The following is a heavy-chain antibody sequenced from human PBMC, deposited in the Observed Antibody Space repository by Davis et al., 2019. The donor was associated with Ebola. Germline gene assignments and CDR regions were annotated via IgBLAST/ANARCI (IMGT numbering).Heavy chain of an antibody. Sequence: AASVKVSCKASGGTFSSYGISWVRQAPGQGLEWMGGIIPIFGTANYAQKFQGRVTITADESTSTAYMELSRLRSEDTAVYYCARGVFGDYYYGMDVWGQGTTVTVSS. CDR2: IIPIFGTA. CDR1: GGTFSSYG. V-gene: IGHV1-69*13. J-gene: IGHJ6*02. D-gene: IGHD3-16*01. CDR3: ARGVFGDYYYGMDV.